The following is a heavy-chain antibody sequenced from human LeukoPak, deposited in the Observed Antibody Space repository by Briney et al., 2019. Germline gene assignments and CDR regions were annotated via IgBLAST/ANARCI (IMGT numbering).Heavy chain of an antibody. CDR2: ISAYNGNT. CDR3: ARVWYYYDSSGYLALDP. CDR1: GYTFTSYG. D-gene: IGHD3-22*01. J-gene: IGHJ5*02. Sequence: GASVKVSCKASGYTFTSYGISWVRQAPGQGLEWMGWISAYNGNTNYAQKLQGRVTMTTDTSTSTAYMELRSLRSDDTAVYYCARVWYYYDSSGYLALDPWGQGTLVTVSS. V-gene: IGHV1-18*01.